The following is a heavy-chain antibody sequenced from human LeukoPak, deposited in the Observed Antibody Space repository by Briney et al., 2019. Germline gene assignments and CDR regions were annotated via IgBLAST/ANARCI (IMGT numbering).Heavy chain of an antibody. V-gene: IGHV1-69*13. D-gene: IGHD2-2*01. J-gene: IGHJ3*02. CDR3: ARSLSDIVVVPPAAFDI. Sequence: SVKVSCKASGATFSSYTISWVRQAPGQGLEWMGGISPIFGTANYAQKFQGRVTITADESTSTGYMELSSLRSEDTAVYYCARSLSDIVVVPPAAFDIWGQGTMVTVSS. CDR2: ISPIFGTA. CDR1: GATFSSYT.